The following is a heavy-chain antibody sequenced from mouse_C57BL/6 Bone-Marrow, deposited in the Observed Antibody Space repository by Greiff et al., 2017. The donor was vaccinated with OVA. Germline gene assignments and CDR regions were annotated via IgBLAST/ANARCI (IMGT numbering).Heavy chain of an antibody. D-gene: IGHD1-1*01. J-gene: IGHJ4*01. CDR3: ARRYGSSLYAMDY. Sequence: QVQLKESGAELVKPGASVKLSCKASGYTFTSYWMHWVKQRPIQGLEWIGNIDPSDSETHYNQKFKDKATLTVDKSSSTAYMQLSSLTSEDSAVYYCARRYGSSLYAMDYWGQGTSVTVSS. CDR1: GYTFTSYW. CDR2: IDPSDSET. V-gene: IGHV1-52*01.